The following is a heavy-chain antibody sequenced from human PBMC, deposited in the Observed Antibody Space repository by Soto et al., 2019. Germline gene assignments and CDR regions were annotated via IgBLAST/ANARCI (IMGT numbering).Heavy chain of an antibody. CDR2: IIPILGIA. CDR3: ARQSMELLDY. J-gene: IGHJ4*02. D-gene: IGHD1-7*01. CDR1: GGTLSSYT. V-gene: IGHV1-69*02. Sequence: QVQLVQSGAEVKKPGSSVKVSCKASGGTLSSYTISWVRQAPGQGLEWMGKIIPILGIANYAQKFQGRVTITADKSTSTAYMELSSLRSEDTAVYYCARQSMELLDYWGQGTLVTVSS.